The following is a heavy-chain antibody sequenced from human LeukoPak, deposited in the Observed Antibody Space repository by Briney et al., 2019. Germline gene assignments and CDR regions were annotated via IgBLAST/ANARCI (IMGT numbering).Heavy chain of an antibody. CDR3: ARQHYYGSGSYYNVWFDP. V-gene: IGHV3-21*01. Sequence: PGGSLRLSCAASGFTFSSYSMNWVRQAPGKGLEWVSSISSSSSYIYYADSVKGRFTISRDNAKNSLYLQMNSLRAEDTAVYYCARQHYYGSGSYYNVWFDPWGQGTLVTVSS. CDR1: GFTFSSYS. J-gene: IGHJ5*02. CDR2: ISSSSSYI. D-gene: IGHD3-10*01.